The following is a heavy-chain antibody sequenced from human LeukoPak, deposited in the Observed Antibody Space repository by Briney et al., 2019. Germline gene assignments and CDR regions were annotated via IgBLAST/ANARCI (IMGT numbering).Heavy chain of an antibody. CDR1: GFSFDNYA. V-gene: IGHV3-30*04. CDR2: ISYDGSNK. J-gene: IGHJ6*03. CDR3: ARNFQLRLGELSSTPISYYYYMDV. Sequence: GGSLRLSCAASGFSFDNYAMSWVRQAPGKGLEWVAVISYDGSNKYYADSVKGRFTISRDNSKNTLYLQMNSLRAEDTAVYYCARNFQLRLGELSSTPISYYYYMDVWGKGTTVTVSS. D-gene: IGHD3-16*02.